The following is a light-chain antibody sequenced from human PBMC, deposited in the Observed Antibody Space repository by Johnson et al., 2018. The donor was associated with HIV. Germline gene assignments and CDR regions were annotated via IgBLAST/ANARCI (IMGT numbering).Light chain of an antibody. J-gene: IGLJ1*01. CDR1: SSNIGSHY. CDR2: ENN. V-gene: IGLV1-51*02. Sequence: QSVLTQPPSVSAAPGQKVTISCSGSSSNIGSHYVSWYQQLPGTAPNLLIYENNKRPPRFPDRSSGSKSGTSATLGIPGLQTGDEADYYCGSWDSSLSALYVFGTGTKVAVL. CDR3: GSWDSSLSALYV.